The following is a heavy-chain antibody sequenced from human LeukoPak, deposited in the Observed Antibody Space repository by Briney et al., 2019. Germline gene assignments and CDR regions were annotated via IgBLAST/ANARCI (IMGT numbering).Heavy chain of an antibody. CDR1: GYNFITHD. Sequence: ASVKVSCKASGYNFITHDINWVRQATGQGLEWMGWMNPKSGNTGYAHKFQGRVIMTRDNSTSTAYMELSSLTLEDTAVYYFASYSGSSTRGVDPWGQGTLVTVSS. D-gene: IGHD1-26*01. J-gene: IGHJ5*02. V-gene: IGHV1-8*01. CDR3: ASYSGSSTRGVDP. CDR2: MNPKSGNT.